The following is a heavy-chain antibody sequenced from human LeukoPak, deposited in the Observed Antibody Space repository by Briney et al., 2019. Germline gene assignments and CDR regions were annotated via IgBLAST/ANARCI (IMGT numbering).Heavy chain of an antibody. V-gene: IGHV4-59*01. D-gene: IGHD6-13*01. CDR2: IYYSGST. CDR3: ARGSLYSSPANDY. CDR1: GGSISSYY. J-gene: IGHJ4*02. Sequence: SETPSLTCTVSGGSISSYYWSWIRQPPGKGLEWIGYIYYSGSTNYNPSLKSRVTISVDTSKNQFSLKLSSVTAADTAVYYCARGSLYSSPANDYWGQGTLVTVSS.